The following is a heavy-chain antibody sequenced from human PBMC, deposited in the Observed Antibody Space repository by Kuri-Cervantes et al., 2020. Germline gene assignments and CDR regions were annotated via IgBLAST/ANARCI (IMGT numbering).Heavy chain of an antibody. D-gene: IGHD5-12*01. CDR3: ARAIVATITVGYFDY. V-gene: IGHV4-30-2*01. CDR2: IYHSGST. CDR1: GGSISSGGYS. J-gene: IGHJ4*02. Sequence: SETLSLTCAVSGGSISSGGYSWSWIRQPPGKGLEWIGYIYHSGSTYYNPSLKSRVTISVDRSKNQFSLKLSSVTAADTAVYYCARAIVATITVGYFDYWGQGTLVTVSS.